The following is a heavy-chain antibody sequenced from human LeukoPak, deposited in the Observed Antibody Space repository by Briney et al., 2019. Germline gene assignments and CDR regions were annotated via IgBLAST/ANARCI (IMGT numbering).Heavy chain of an antibody. J-gene: IGHJ6*03. D-gene: IGHD3-16*01. CDR3: ADGAFRLYYIDV. CDR2: INTDGSST. CDR1: GFTFSNYW. V-gene: IGHV3-74*01. Sequence: PGGSLRLSSAASGFTFSNYWMHRVRHAPGKGLVWVSRINTDGSSTNYADSVKGRFTISRDNAKNTVYLQMNSLRAEDTAVYYCADGAFRLYYIDVWGKGTTVTVSS.